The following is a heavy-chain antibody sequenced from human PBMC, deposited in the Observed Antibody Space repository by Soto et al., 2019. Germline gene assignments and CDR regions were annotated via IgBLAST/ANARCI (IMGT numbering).Heavy chain of an antibody. CDR1: GYTFTSYY. Sequence: ASVKVSCKASGYTFTSYYMHWVRQAPGQGLEWMGIINPSGGSTSYAQKFQGRVTMTRDTSTSTVYMELSSLRSEDTTVYYCARPSGYCTNGVCYQEFDYWGQGTLVTVSS. D-gene: IGHD2-8*01. CDR3: ARPSGYCTNGVCYQEFDY. J-gene: IGHJ4*02. CDR2: INPSGGST. V-gene: IGHV1-46*01.